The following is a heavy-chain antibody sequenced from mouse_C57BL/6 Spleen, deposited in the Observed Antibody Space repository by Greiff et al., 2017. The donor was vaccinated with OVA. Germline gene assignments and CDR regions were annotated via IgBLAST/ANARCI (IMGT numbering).Heavy chain of an antibody. Sequence: VQLQQPGAELVKPGASVKVSCKASGYTFTSYWMHWVKQRPGQGLEWIGRIHPSDSDTNYNQKFKGKATLTVDKSSSTAYMQLSSLTSEDSAVYYCATPYDYDVWFAYWGQGTLVTVSA. J-gene: IGHJ3*01. V-gene: IGHV1-74*01. CDR3: ATPYDYDVWFAY. D-gene: IGHD2-4*01. CDR1: GYTFTSYW. CDR2: IHPSDSDT.